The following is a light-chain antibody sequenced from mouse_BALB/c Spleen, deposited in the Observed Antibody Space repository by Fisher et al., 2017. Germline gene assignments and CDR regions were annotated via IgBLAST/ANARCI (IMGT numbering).Light chain of an antibody. CDR3: QQWSSYPPT. CDR2: STS. CDR1: SSVSSSY. Sequence: IVLTQSPAIMSASLGERVTMTCTASSSVSSSYLHWYQQKPGSSPKLWIYSTSNLASGVPARFSGSGSGNSYSLTISSMEGEDAATYYCQQWSSYPPTFGGGTKLEIK. J-gene: IGKJ1*01. V-gene: IGKV4-74*01.